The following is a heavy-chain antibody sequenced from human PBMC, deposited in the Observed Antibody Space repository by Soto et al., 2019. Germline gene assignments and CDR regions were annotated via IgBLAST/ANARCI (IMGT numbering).Heavy chain of an antibody. D-gene: IGHD2-2*01. J-gene: IGHJ6*03. CDR2: IWYDGSNK. CDR3: GRGFSRGPFVVVPAARVNYYTDV. CDR1: GFTFSSYG. V-gene: IGHV3-33*01. Sequence: GGSLRLSCAASGFTFSSYGMHWVRQAPGKGLEWVAVIWYDGSNKYYADSVKGRFTISRDNSKNTLYLQMNSLSAEDTAVYYYGRGFSRGPFVVVPAARVNYYTDVGGKGTTVPFSS.